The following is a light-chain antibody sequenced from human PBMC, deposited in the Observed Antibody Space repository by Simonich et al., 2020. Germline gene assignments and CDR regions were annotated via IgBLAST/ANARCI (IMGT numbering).Light chain of an antibody. CDR2: EGS. CDR1: SSDVGSSNL. J-gene: IGLJ2*01. CDR3: CSYAGSSTVV. Sequence: QSALTQPASVSGSPGQSITISCTGTSSDVGSSNLVSWYPPHPGKAPKIMIYEGSKRPAGVSNRFSGSKAGNTASLTISGLQAEDEADYYCCSYAGSSTVVFGGGTKLTVL. V-gene: IGLV2-23*01.